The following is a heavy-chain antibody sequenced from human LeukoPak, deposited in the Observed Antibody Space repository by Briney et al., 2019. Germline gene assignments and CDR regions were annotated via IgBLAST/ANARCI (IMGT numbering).Heavy chain of an antibody. J-gene: IGHJ4*02. CDR1: GFTFSSYW. V-gene: IGHV3-74*01. CDR2: INSDGSST. Sequence: PGGSLRLSCAASGFTFSSYWMHWVRRAPGKGLVWVSRINSDGSSTSYADSVKGRFTISRDNAKNTLYLQMNSLRAEDTAVYYCASNYDSSGYLPDYWGQGTLVTVPS. D-gene: IGHD3-22*01. CDR3: ASNYDSSGYLPDY.